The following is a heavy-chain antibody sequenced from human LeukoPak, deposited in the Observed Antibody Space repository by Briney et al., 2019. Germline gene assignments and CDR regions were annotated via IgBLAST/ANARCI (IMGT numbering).Heavy chain of an antibody. D-gene: IGHD3-10*01. J-gene: IGHJ6*03. CDR2: ISAYNGNT. CDR3: ARVVIWFGELLGPMDV. V-gene: IGHV1-18*01. CDR1: GYTFTRYG. Sequence: AAVTVSCKASGYTFTRYGISWGRQAPGQGIEWMGWISAYNGNTNYAQKLQGRVTMTTDTSTSTAYMELRSLRSDDTAVYYCARVVIWFGELLGPMDVWGKGTTVTVSS.